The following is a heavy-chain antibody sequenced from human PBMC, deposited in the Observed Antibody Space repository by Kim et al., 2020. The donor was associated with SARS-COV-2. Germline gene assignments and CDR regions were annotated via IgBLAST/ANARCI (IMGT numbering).Heavy chain of an antibody. D-gene: IGHD6-19*01. V-gene: IGHV3-33*01. CDR2: IWYDGSNK. CDR1: GFTFSSYG. CDR3: ARGKGYSSGWSQLDY. J-gene: IGHJ4*02. Sequence: GGSLRLSCAASGFTFSSYGMHWVRQAPGKGLEWMAVIWYDGSNKYYADSVKGRFTISRDNSKNTLYLQMNSLRAEDTAVYYCARGKGYSSGWSQLDYWGQGTLVTVSS.